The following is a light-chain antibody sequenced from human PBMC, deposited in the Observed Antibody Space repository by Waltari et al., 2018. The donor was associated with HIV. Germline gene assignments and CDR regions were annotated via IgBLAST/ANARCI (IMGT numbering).Light chain of an antibody. J-gene: IGLJ1*01. CDR2: YVS. V-gene: IGLV2-14*03. CDR1: SSDVGTSNY. Sequence: QSALTQPASVSGSPGQSITISCTGTSSDVGTSNYVSWYQQYPDKVPKLMIYYVSNRPSGVSKRFSGSKSGNTASLTISGLQAEDEADYYCSSYTSSSTHVFGTGTKVTVL. CDR3: SSYTSSSTHV.